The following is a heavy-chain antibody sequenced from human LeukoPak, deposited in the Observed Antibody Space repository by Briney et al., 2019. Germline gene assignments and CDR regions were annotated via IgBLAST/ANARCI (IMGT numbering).Heavy chain of an antibody. J-gene: IGHJ4*02. D-gene: IGHD3-22*01. Sequence: PGGSLRLSCAASGFTVSSNYMSWVRQAPGKGLEWVSVIYSDGSTYYADSVKGRFTVSRHNFKNTLYLQMNSLRAEDTAVYYCARAPVGYYDSTGSDYWGQGTLVTVSS. CDR2: IYSDGST. CDR1: GFTVSSNY. V-gene: IGHV3-53*04. CDR3: ARAPVGYYDSTGSDY.